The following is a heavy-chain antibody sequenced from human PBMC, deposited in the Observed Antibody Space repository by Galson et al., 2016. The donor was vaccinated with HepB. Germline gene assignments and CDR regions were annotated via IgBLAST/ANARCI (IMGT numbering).Heavy chain of an antibody. CDR2: IDPSDSYT. Sequence: QSGAEVKKPGESLRISCQGSTVNFIRYWISWVRQMPGKGLEWLGRIDPSDSYTKYSPSFQGHVTFSLDKSISTAYLQWISLKASDTAMYYCAIFYFDSGSYYNPDYWGQGTLVTVSS. CDR3: AIFYFDSGSYYNPDY. V-gene: IGHV5-10-1*01. CDR1: TVNFIRYW. J-gene: IGHJ4*02. D-gene: IGHD3-10*01.